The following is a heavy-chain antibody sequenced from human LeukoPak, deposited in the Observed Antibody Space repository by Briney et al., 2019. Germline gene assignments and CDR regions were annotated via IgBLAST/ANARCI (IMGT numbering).Heavy chain of an antibody. CDR3: GKTTVGYSSGQKPAWPVDY. J-gene: IGHJ4*02. D-gene: IGHD5-18*01. CDR2: IFGSGGSP. Sequence: PGGSLRLSCEASGFTFGSHAVYWVRQAPGKGLEWVAGIFGSGGSPHYADSVKGRFTISRDNSRNTVYLQINSLRADDTAVSYCGKTTVGYSSGQKPAWPVDYWGQGTLVTVSS. CDR1: GFTFGSHA. V-gene: IGHV3-23*01.